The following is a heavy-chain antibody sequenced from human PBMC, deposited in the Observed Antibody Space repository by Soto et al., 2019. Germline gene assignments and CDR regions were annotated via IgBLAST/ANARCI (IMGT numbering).Heavy chain of an antibody. CDR2: IYYSGST. Sequence: QVQLQESGPGLVKPSQTLSLTCTVSGGSISSGGYYWSWIRQHPGKGLEWIGYIYYSGSTYYNPSLKSRVTISVDTSKNQFSLKLSSVNAADTAVYYWARYRNSRSGWSTPGRMHPPYSFDPWGQGTLVTVSS. V-gene: IGHV4-31*03. D-gene: IGHD6-19*01. CDR3: ARYRNSRSGWSTPGRMHPPYSFDP. CDR1: GGSISSGGYY. J-gene: IGHJ5*02.